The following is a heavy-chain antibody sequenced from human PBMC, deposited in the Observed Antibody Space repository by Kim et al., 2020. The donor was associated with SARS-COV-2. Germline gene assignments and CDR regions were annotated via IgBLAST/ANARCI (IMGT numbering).Heavy chain of an antibody. Sequence: SETLSLTCAVYGGSFSGYYWSWIRQPPGKGLEWIGEINHSGSTNYNPSLKSRVTISVDTSKNQFSLKLSSVTAADTAVYYCARGREDIVVVVAATGWYFDLWGRGTLVTVSS. D-gene: IGHD2-15*01. V-gene: IGHV4-34*01. J-gene: IGHJ2*01. CDR1: GGSFSGYY. CDR2: INHSGST. CDR3: ARGREDIVVVVAATGWYFDL.